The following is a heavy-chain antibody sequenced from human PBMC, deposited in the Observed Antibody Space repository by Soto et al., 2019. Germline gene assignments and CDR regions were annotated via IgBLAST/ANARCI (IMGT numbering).Heavy chain of an antibody. CDR1: GDSLSSYY. Sequence: QVQLQESGPGLVKPSETLSLTCTVSGDSLSSYYWSWIRQPPGKGLEWIGYIYYSGSTNYNPSLESRDTIFLDTSKNQVSLKVSSLTAADTAVYFCARGRLEGRGQYSFYYYGLDVWGQETTVTVSS. V-gene: IGHV4-59*01. D-gene: IGHD1-1*01. CDR3: ARGRLEGRGQYSFYYYGLDV. CDR2: IYYSGST. J-gene: IGHJ6*02.